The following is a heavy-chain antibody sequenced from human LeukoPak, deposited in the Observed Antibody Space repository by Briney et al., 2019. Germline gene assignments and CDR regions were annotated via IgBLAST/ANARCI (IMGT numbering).Heavy chain of an antibody. CDR1: GGSISSYY. J-gene: IGHJ4*02. CDR3: ARSAGYSSGLAFDY. V-gene: IGHV4-59*01. Sequence: SETLSLTCTVSGGSISSYYWSWIRQPPGKGLEWIGYIYYSGSTNYNPPLKSRVTISVDTSKNQFSLKLSSVTAADTAVYYCARSAGYSSGLAFDYWGQGTLVTVSS. CDR2: IYYSGST. D-gene: IGHD6-19*01.